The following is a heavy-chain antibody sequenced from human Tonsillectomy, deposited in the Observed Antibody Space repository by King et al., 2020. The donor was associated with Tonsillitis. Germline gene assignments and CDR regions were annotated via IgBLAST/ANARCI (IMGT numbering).Heavy chain of an antibody. D-gene: IGHD5-24*01. J-gene: IGHJ4*02. CDR3: ARPGYTNVRAGDYFDH. CDR1: GGTFSNYA. Sequence: QLVQSGAEVKKPGSSVKVSCKASGGTFSNYAISWVRQAPGQGLEWMGRIIPILDIANYAQKFQGRVTITADKSTRTAYMELSSLRSEDTAVYYCARPGYTNVRAGDYFDHWGQGTLVTVSS. CDR2: IIPILDIA. V-gene: IGHV1-69*09.